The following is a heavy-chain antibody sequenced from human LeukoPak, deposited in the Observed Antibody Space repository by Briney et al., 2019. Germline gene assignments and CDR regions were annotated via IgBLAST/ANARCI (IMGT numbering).Heavy chain of an antibody. J-gene: IGHJ3*02. Sequence: SETLSLTCAVYGGSFSGYYWSWIRQPPGKGLEWIGEINHSGSTNYNPSLKSRVTISVDTSKNQFSLKLSSVTAADTAVYYCASYLGDGYNWDAFDIWGQGTMVTVSS. CDR2: INHSGST. V-gene: IGHV4-34*01. D-gene: IGHD5-24*01. CDR1: GGSFSGYY. CDR3: ASYLGDGYNWDAFDI.